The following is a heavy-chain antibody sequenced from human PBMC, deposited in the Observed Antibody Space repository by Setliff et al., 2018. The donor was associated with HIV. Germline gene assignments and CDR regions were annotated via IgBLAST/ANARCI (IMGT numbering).Heavy chain of an antibody. D-gene: IGHD6-13*01. CDR2: IIPMFHRT. V-gene: IGHV1-69*05. CDR1: GGTLSNYA. CDR3: ARGRMAAAGMFIPRALDY. Sequence: SVKVSCKASGGTLSNYAVNWVRQAPGGGLGWMGEIIPMFHRTQYAQRFQGRVTFTTDESTNIAYMDMSSLRSDDTGIYYCARGRMAAAGMFIPRALDYWGRGTLVTVSS. J-gene: IGHJ4*03.